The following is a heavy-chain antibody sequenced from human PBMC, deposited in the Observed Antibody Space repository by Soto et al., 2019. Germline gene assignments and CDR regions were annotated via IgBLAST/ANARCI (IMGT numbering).Heavy chain of an antibody. D-gene: IGHD3-16*01. J-gene: IGHJ4*02. CDR1: GGTFSSYT. CDR2: IIPILGIA. Sequence: QVQLVQSGAEVKKPGSSVKVSCKASGGTFSSYTISWVRQAPGQGLEWMGRIIPILGIANYAQKFQGRVTIPEHKSTSTAYMELSSLRSEDTAVYYCARVRQGSPRRFDDYWGQGTLVTVSS. V-gene: IGHV1-69*02. CDR3: ARVRQGSPRRFDDY.